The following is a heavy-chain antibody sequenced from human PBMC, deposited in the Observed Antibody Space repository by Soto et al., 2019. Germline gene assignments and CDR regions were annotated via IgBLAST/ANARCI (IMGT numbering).Heavy chain of an antibody. V-gene: IGHV1-69*13. J-gene: IGHJ4*02. CDR1: GGTFSSYA. CDR3: AIQERGYGGYDPHGL. Sequence: GDSVKVYCKASGGTFSSYAISWVRQAPGQGLEWMGGIIPIFGTANYAQKFQGRVTITADESTSTAYMELSSLRSEDTAVCYCAIQERGYGGYDPHGLWGQGTLVTVSS. D-gene: IGHD5-12*01. CDR2: IIPIFGTA.